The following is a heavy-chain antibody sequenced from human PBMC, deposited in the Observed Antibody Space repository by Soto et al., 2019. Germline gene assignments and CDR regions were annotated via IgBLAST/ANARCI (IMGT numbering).Heavy chain of an antibody. CDR1: GGSFSGYY. Sequence: SETLSLTCAVYGGSFSGYYWSWIRQPPGKGLEWIGEINHSGSTNYNPSLKSRVTISVDTSKNQFSLKLSSVTAADTAVYYCARGRMSRCSGGSCYHREPLMRAFDIWGQGTMVTVSS. J-gene: IGHJ3*02. V-gene: IGHV4-34*01. D-gene: IGHD2-15*01. CDR3: ARGRMSRCSGGSCYHREPLMRAFDI. CDR2: INHSGST.